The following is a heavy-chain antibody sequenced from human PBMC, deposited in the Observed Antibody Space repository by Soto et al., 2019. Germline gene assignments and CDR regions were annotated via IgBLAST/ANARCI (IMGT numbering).Heavy chain of an antibody. D-gene: IGHD2-8*01. V-gene: IGHV4-59*01. CDR3: ARYNSYAIDY. J-gene: IGHJ4*02. Sequence: PSETLSLTCTVSGTSISSYYWSWIRQPPGKGLEWIANIHYSGTTDYNPSLASRVTLSVDTSKNQFSLKMTSVTAADRAMYFCARYNSYAIDYWGRGTLVTVSS. CDR1: GTSISSYY. CDR2: IHYSGTT.